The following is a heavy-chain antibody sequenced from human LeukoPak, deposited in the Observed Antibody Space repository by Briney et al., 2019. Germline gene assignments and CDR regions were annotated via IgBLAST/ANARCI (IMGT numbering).Heavy chain of an antibody. CDR1: GGSFSGYS. CDR2: ITRSVGT. D-gene: IGHD4-11*01. J-gene: IGHJ6*02. CDR3: ARDRVDYSYYYYGMDV. V-gene: IGHV4-34*01. Sequence: PSETLSLTCAVYGGSFSGYSWNWIRQPPGKGLEWIVEITRSVGTNYNPSLKSRVIISVDTSNNQFSLKLRSVTAADTAVYYCARDRVDYSYYYYGMDVWGQGTTVTVSS.